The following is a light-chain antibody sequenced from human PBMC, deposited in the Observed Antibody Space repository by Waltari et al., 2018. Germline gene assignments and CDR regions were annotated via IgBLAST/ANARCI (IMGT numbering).Light chain of an antibody. Sequence: DIQMTQSPSSLSASVGDTVTITCRKSQNINIYLNWYQHRPGKAPKLLIYTSSNLQSGVPSRFSGSGSGTYFTLTITNLQPEDFTTYYCQQSITTPTFGPGTKVNFK. J-gene: IGKJ3*01. V-gene: IGKV1-39*01. CDR2: TSS. CDR3: QQSITTPT. CDR1: QNINIY.